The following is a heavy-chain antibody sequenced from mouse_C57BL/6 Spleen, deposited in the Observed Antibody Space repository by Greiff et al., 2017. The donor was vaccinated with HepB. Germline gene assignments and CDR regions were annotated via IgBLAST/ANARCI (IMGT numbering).Heavy chain of an antibody. Sequence: VQLVESGPGLVQPSQSLSITCTVSGFSLTSYGVHWVRQSPGKGLEWLGVIWSGGSTDYNAAFISRLSISKDNSKSQVFFKMNSLQADDTAIYYCASIYDGYYDAMDYWGQGTSLTVSS. CDR2: IWSGGST. CDR3: ASIYDGYYDAMDY. J-gene: IGHJ4*01. D-gene: IGHD2-3*01. CDR1: GFSLTSYG. V-gene: IGHV2-2*01.